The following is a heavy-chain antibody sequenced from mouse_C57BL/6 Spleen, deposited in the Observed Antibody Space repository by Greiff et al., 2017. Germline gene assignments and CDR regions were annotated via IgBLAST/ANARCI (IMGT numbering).Heavy chain of an antibody. CDR3: ARDRDYDEGYAMDY. Sequence: EVKLMESEGGLVQPGSSMKLSCTASGFTFSDYYMAWVRQVPEKGLEWVANINYDGSSTYYLDSLKSRFIISRDNAKNILYLQMSSLKSEDTATYYCARDRDYDEGYAMDYWGQGTSVTVSS. CDR1: GFTFSDYY. J-gene: IGHJ4*01. CDR2: INYDGSST. D-gene: IGHD2-4*01. V-gene: IGHV5-16*01.